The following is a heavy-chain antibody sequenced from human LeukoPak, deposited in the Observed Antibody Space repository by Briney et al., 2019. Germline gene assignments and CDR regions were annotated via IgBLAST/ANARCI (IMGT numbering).Heavy chain of an antibody. CDR2: IDSDGTSATYT. Sequence: PGGSLRLSCAASGFTFSSYWMHWVRQAPGRGPVWVSRIDSDGTSATYTTYADSVKGRITISRDNARNTLYLQMNSLRAEDTAVYYCARGAYSNYGWYFDLWGRGTLVTVSS. V-gene: IGHV3-74*01. CDR1: GFTFSSYW. D-gene: IGHD4-11*01. CDR3: ARGAYSNYGWYFDL. J-gene: IGHJ2*01.